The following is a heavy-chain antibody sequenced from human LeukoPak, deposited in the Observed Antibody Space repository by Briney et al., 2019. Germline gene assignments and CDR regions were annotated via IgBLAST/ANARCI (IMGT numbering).Heavy chain of an antibody. Sequence: PGGSLRLSCAASGFTFSDYYMSWIRQAPGKGLEWVSYISSSSNYTNYADSVKGRFTISRDNAKNSLYLQMNSLRAEDTALYYCASSIALIRGVIYDFDYWGQGTLVTVSS. CDR1: GFTFSDYY. CDR2: ISSSSNYT. D-gene: IGHD3-10*01. V-gene: IGHV3-11*03. CDR3: ASSIALIRGVIYDFDY. J-gene: IGHJ4*02.